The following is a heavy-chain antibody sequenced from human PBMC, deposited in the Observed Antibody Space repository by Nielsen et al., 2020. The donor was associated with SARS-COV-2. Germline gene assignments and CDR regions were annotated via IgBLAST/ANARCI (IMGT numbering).Heavy chain of an antibody. J-gene: IGHJ6*02. CDR3: ARGTYVLRFLEWSKGMDV. Sequence: ASVKVSCKASGYTFTGYYMHWERQAPGQGLEWMGWINLNSGGTNYAQTFQGWVTMTRDTSISTAYMELSRLRSDDTAVYYCARGTYVLRFLEWSKGMDVWGQGTTVTVSS. D-gene: IGHD3-3*01. V-gene: IGHV1-2*04. CDR2: INLNSGGT. CDR1: GYTFTGYY.